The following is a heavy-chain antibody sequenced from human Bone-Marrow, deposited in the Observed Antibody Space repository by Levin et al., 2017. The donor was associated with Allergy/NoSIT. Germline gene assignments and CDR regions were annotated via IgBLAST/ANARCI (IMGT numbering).Heavy chain of an antibody. D-gene: IGHD3-16*02. CDR2: VTSGGDT. V-gene: IGHV3-23*01. J-gene: IGHJ4*02. CDR3: AKESFRYFDY. CDR1: GFSFHIYA. Sequence: AGGSLRLSCAASGFSFHIYAMTWVRQAPGKGLEWVSTVTSGGDTYYADSVKGRFTISRDNSKNAMYLHMNSPRAEDTAVYYCAKESFRYFDYWGQGSLVIVSS.